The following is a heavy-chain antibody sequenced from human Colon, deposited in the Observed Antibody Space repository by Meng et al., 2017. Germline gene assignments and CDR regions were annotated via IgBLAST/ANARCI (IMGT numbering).Heavy chain of an antibody. Sequence: QVQLVQSGAEVTKPGPSVTVSCQASGYTLYIHWVRLRPGEGLEWMGRINPRTGDTKSAQSFQGRVTMTRDTSTTTFSMDLRSLTTDASAIYFCARESADGGSFDLWGQGTLVTVSS. CDR3: ARESADGGSFDL. CDR2: INPRTGDT. D-gene: IGHD2-15*01. V-gene: IGHV1-2*06. J-gene: IGHJ4*02. CDR1: GYTLY.